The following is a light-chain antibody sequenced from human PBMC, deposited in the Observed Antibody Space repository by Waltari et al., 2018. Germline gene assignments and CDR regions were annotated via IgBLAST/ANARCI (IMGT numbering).Light chain of an antibody. CDR1: SSDVGGYNY. J-gene: IGLJ3*02. V-gene: IGLV2-14*01. Sequence: QSTLTQPASVSGSPGQSFTTACTGTSSDVGGYNYVPWYQQYPGKATKLIIYDVSHRPSGISNRFSASKSGITASLTISGLQAEDEADYFCCSFTRTGTWVFGGGTNLTVL. CDR3: CSFTRTGTWV. CDR2: DVS.